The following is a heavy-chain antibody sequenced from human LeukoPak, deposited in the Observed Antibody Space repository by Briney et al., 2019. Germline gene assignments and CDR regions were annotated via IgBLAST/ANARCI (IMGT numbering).Heavy chain of an antibody. CDR2: ITGSTRTT. V-gene: IGHV3-23*01. CDR1: GFSFRSYG. CDR3: AKDQLNRFCSAGSCSITLDS. J-gene: IGHJ4*02. D-gene: IGHD3-3*01. Sequence: GGSLRLSCAASGFSFRSYGMSWVRQAPGEGLEWVSRITGSTRTTYYADSVKGRVTISRDNSKNMLYLQMNSLRAEDTAVYFCAKDQLNRFCSAGSCSITLDSWGQGTLVTVS.